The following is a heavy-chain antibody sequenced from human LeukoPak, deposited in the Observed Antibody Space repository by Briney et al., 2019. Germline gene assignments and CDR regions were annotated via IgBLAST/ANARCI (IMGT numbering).Heavy chain of an antibody. V-gene: IGHV1-69*01. CDR2: IIPIFGTA. J-gene: IGHJ4*02. CDR3: AIDPYYYDSSGYYYNANDY. Sequence: ASVKVSCKASGGTFSSYAISWVRQAPGQGLEWMGGIIPIFGTANYAQKFQGRVTITADESTSTAYMELSSLRSEDTAVYYCAIDPYYYDSSGYYYNANDYWGQGTLVTVSS. CDR1: GGTFSSYA. D-gene: IGHD3-22*01.